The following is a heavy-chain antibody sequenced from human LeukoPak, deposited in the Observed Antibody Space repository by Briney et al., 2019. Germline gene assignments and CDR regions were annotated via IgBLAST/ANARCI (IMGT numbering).Heavy chain of an antibody. Sequence: SETLSLTCAVYGGSFSGYYWSWLRQPPGKGLEWLGEINHSGSTNYNPSLKSRVTISVDTSKNQFSLKLSSVTAADTAVYYCARGGTMVRGVIPRDYWGQGTLVTVSS. CDR3: ARGGTMVRGVIPRDY. CDR1: GGSFSGYY. D-gene: IGHD3-10*01. CDR2: INHSGST. V-gene: IGHV4-34*01. J-gene: IGHJ4*02.